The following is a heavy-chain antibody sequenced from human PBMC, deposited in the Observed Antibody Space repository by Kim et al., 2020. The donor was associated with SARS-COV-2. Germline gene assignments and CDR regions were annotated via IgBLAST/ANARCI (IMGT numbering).Heavy chain of an antibody. D-gene: IGHD2-15*01. Sequence: ASVKVSCKASGYTFTSHDIYWVRQATGHGLEWMGWMNPNSGNTGYAQKFQGRVTMTRNTTISTAYMELSSLRSEDTAVYYCARRVGGCSGGSCYWVDHWGQGTLVTVSS. CDR1: GYTFTSHD. J-gene: IGHJ5*02. CDR3: ARRVGGCSGGSCYWVDH. CDR2: MNPNSGNT. V-gene: IGHV1-8*01.